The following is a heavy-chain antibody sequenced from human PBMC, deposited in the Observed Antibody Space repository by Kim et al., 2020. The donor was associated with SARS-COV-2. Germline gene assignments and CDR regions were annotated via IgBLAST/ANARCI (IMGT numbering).Heavy chain of an antibody. CDR2: IYSGGST. V-gene: IGHV3-66*01. CDR1: GFTVSSNY. CDR3: ARVWIAARADAFDI. D-gene: IGHD6-6*01. Sequence: GGSLRLSCAASGFTVSSNYMSWVRQAPGKGLEWVSVIYSGGSTYYADSVKGRFTISRDNSKNTLYLQMNSLRAEDTAVYYCARVWIAARADAFDIWGQGTMVTVSS. J-gene: IGHJ3*02.